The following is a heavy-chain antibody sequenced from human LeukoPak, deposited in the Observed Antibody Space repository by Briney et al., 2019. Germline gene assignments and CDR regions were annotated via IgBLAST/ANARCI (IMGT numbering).Heavy chain of an antibody. V-gene: IGHV4-39*01. CDR1: GGSISSSSYY. Sequence: PGETLSLTCTVSGGSISSSSYYWGWIRQPPGQGLEWIGSIYYSGSTYYNPSLKSRVTISVDTSKNQFSLKLSSVTAADTAVYYCAWGSWYFDYWGQGTPVTVSS. D-gene: IGHD3-16*01. CDR2: IYYSGST. CDR3: AWGSWYFDY. J-gene: IGHJ4*02.